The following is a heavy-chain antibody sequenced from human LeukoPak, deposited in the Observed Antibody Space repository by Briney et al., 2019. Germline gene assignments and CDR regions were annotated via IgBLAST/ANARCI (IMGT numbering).Heavy chain of an antibody. D-gene: IGHD6-13*01. CDR1: GGSISSSSYY. V-gene: IGHV4-39*01. Sequence: SETLSLTCTVSGGSISSSSYYWGWIRQPPGKGLEWIGSIYYSGSTYYNPSLKSRVTISVDTSKNQFSLKLSSVTAADTAVYYCARGPTGVSGSWYDLPGWFDPWGQGTLVTVSS. CDR2: IYYSGST. CDR3: ARGPTGVSGSWYDLPGWFDP. J-gene: IGHJ5*02.